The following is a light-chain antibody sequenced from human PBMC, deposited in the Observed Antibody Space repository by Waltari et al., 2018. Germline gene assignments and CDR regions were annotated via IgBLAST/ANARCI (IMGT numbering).Light chain of an antibody. CDR2: GTN. V-gene: IGLV1-44*01. J-gene: IGLJ2*01. Sequence: QSVLTQPPSTSGTPGQRVTISCSGGNSNIGINNVNWFQQLPGMAPNLLIYGTNVRRSGVPDRFSGSKSGTSASLAISGLLSEDEADYYCAVWDDYSVILFGGGTKLTVL. CDR3: AVWDDYSVIL. CDR1: NSNIGINN.